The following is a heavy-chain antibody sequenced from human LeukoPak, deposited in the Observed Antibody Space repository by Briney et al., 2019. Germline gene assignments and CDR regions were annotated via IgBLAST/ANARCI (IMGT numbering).Heavy chain of an antibody. CDR3: ARAPISITMVRGPPGGAG. CDR1: GFTFSDYY. CDR2: ISSSGSTI. Sequence: GGSLRLSCAASGFTFSDYYMSWIRQAPGKGLEWVSYISSSGSTIYYADSVKGRFTISRDNAKNSLYLQMNSLRAEDTAVYYYARAPISITMVRGPPGGAGWGQGTLVTVSS. V-gene: IGHV3-11*01. J-gene: IGHJ4*02. D-gene: IGHD3-10*01.